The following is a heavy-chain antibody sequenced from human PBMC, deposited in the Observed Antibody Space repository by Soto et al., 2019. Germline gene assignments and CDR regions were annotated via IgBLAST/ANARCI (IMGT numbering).Heavy chain of an antibody. CDR2: IIPIFGTA. V-gene: IGHV1-69*13. CDR3: ARGRKIVLMVHAPHDAFDI. D-gene: IGHD2-8*01. CDR1: GGTFSSYA. Sequence: SVKVSCKASGGTFSSYAISWVRQAPGQGLEWMGGIIPIFGTANYAQKFQGRVTITADESTSTAYMELSSLRSEDTAVYYCARGRKIVLMVHAPHDAFDIWGQGTRVTLS. J-gene: IGHJ3*02.